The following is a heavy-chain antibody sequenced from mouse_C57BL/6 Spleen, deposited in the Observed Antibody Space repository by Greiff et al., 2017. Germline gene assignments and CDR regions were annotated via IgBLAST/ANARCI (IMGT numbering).Heavy chain of an antibody. D-gene: IGHD1-1*02. CDR2: IDPETGGT. CDR1: GYTFTDYG. V-gene: IGHV1-15*01. Sequence: ESGAELVRPGASVTLSCKASGYTFTDYGMHWVKQTPVHGLEWIGTIDPETGGTAYNQKFKGKAILTADKSSSTAYMELRSLTSEDSAVYYCAPGGKRFGGQGTSAPVS. J-gene: IGHJ4*01. CDR3: APGGKRF.